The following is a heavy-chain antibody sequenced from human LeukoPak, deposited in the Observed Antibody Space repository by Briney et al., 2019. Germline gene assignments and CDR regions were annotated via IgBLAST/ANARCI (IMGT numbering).Heavy chain of an antibody. V-gene: IGHV1-2*02. D-gene: IGHD2-2*01. CDR1: GYTFTVYY. Sequence: GASVKVSCKASGYTFTVYYMHWVRQAPGQGLEWMGCLNPNSGGTNYAQKFQGRVTMTRDTSISTAYVELSSLTSDDTAVYYCARVGGYCTTTSCSYGMDVWGQGTTVTVSS. CDR3: ARVGGYCTTTSCSYGMDV. CDR2: LNPNSGGT. J-gene: IGHJ6*02.